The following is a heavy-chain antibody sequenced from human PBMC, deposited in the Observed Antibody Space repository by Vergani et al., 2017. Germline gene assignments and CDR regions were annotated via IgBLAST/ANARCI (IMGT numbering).Heavy chain of an antibody. CDR1: GGTFSSYA. CDR3: ASWGGGYCSGGSCYPLQFDY. V-gene: IGHV1-69*17. Sequence: QVQLVQSGAEVKKPGSSVKVSCKASGGTFSSYAISWVRQAPGQGLEWMGGIIPIFGIANYAQKFQGRVTITADKSTSTAYMELSSRRSEDTAVYYCASWGGGYCSGGSCYPLQFDYWGQGTLVTVSS. D-gene: IGHD2-15*01. J-gene: IGHJ4*02. CDR2: IIPIFGIA.